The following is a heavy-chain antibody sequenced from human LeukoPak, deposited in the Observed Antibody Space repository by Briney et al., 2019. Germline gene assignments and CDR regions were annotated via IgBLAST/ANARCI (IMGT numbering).Heavy chain of an antibody. D-gene: IGHD4-17*01. CDR3: ARTPSPYDYGDLLKDYYYYYGMDV. CDR2: TYYRSKWYN. CDR1: GDSVSSNSAA. Sequence: SQTLSLTCAISGDSVSSNSAAWNWTRQSPSRGLEWLGRTYYRSKWYNDYAVSVKSRITINPDTSKNQFSLQLNSVTPEDTAMYYCARTPSPYDYGDLLKDYYYYYGMDVWGQGTTVTVSS. J-gene: IGHJ6*02. V-gene: IGHV6-1*01.